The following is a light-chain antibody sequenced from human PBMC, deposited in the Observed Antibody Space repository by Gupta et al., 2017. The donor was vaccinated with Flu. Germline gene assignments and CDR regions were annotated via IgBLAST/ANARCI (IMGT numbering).Light chain of an antibody. CDR2: GAS. Sequence: CRADADVYNNVAWYQQQPGQAPRLLIFGASTRAAGVPARFSGSGYGTEFTLTITSRQSDDFAVYFCQQYDDWPPCTFGQGTKVEIK. V-gene: IGKV3-15*01. J-gene: IGKJ2*02. CDR1: ADVYNN. CDR3: QQYDDWPPCT.